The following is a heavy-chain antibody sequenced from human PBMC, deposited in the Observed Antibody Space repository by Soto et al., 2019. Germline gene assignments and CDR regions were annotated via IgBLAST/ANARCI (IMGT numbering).Heavy chain of an antibody. V-gene: IGHV3-23*01. Sequence: EGQMLESGGGLVQPGGSLRLSCATSGFTFNSYAMSWVRQAPGKGLEWVSGISATGGSAWVSVISGSGGSTCYADIVKGRFTISRDDSKNTLYLQMNNGGAEDTAVYYCAKGRQGGYNCFDSWGQGTLVTVSS. CDR2: ISGSGGST. J-gene: IGHJ4*02. D-gene: IGHD5-18*01. CDR3: AKGRQGGYNCFDS. CDR1: GFTFNSYA.